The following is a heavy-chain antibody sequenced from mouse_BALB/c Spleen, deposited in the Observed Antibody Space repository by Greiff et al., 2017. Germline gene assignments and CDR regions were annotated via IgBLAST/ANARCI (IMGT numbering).Heavy chain of an antibody. CDR2: ISSGGSYT. Sequence: EVKLVESGGDLVKPGGSLKLSCAASGFTFSSYGMSWVRQTPDKRLEWVATISSGGSYTYYPDSVKGRFTISRDNAKNTLYLQMSSLTSEDTAMYDCARRPITTVVALRGRGFDYWGQGTTLTVSS. V-gene: IGHV5-6*02. CDR3: ARRPITTVVALRGRGFDY. D-gene: IGHD1-1*01. J-gene: IGHJ2*01. CDR1: GFTFSSYG.